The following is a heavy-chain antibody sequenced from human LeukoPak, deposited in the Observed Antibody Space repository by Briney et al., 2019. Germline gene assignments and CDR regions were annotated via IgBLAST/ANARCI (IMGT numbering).Heavy chain of an antibody. J-gene: IGHJ6*03. CDR3: ARDRYTPREYYYGSGSYYNYYYYYMGV. D-gene: IGHD3-10*01. V-gene: IGHV4-38-2*02. Sequence: SETLSLTCTVSGYSINSGYYWGWIRQPPGKGLEWIGSIYHSGSTYYNPSLKSRVTISVDTSKNQFSLKLSSVTAADTAVYYCARDRYTPREYYYGSGSYYNYYYYYMGVWGKGTTVTISS. CDR2: IYHSGST. CDR1: GYSINSGYY.